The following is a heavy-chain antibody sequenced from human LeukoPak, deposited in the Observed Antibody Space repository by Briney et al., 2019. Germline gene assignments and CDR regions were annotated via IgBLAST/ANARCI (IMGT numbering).Heavy chain of an antibody. CDR1: GFSVSDYY. D-gene: IGHD3-22*01. J-gene: IGHJ4*02. V-gene: IGHV3-11*01. Sequence: GGSLRLSCAASGFSVSDYYTSWIRQAPGKGLEWVAVVSNSDNHIDFADSVKGRFTISRDDAKNSVYLQMNSLRVEDTAIYYCAREQWFRFDNWGQGALVTVS. CDR2: VSNSDNHI. CDR3: AREQWFRFDN.